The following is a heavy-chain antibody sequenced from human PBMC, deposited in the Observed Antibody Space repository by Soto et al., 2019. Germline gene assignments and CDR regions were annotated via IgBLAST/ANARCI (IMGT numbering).Heavy chain of an antibody. J-gene: IGHJ4*02. CDR2: INHSGST. V-gene: IGHV4-34*01. CDR3: ARAAVAGRRDFDY. CDR1: GGSISGYY. Sequence: PSETLSLTCAVYGGSISGYYWSWIRQPPGKGLEWIGEINHSGSTNYNPSLKSRVTISVDTSKNQFSLKLSSVTAADTAVYYCARAAVAGRRDFDYWGQGTLVTVSS. D-gene: IGHD6-19*01.